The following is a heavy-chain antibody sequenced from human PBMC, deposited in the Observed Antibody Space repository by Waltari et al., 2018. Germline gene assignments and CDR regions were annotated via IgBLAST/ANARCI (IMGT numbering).Heavy chain of an antibody. Sequence: HLQLQESCRGLLKPSETLSLTCSVSDVSLSSIRHYWVWLRQPPGQGLEWIGTLFYSGATYSSPSLKSRVTISGDTSRNQLSLILGSVTAADTAVYYCATYIGASIGTAAFDVWGQGTMVTVSA. CDR2: LFYSGAT. CDR3: ATYIGASIGTAAFDV. J-gene: IGHJ3*01. CDR1: DVSLSSIRHY. D-gene: IGHD5-12*01. V-gene: IGHV4-39*01.